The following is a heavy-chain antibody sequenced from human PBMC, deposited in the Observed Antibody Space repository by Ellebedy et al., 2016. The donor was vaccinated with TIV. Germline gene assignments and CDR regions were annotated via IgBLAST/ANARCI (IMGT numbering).Heavy chain of an antibody. CDR1: GFTFSRYW. D-gene: IGHD3-3*01. CDR2: IYNDGSST. CDR3: ARLELGRDAFDI. J-gene: IGHJ3*02. Sequence: GESLKISCAASGFTFSRYWMHWVRQAPGKGLVWVSRIYNDGSSTSYADSVKGRFAISRDNAKNTLYLQMNSLRAEDTAVYYCARLELGRDAFDIWGQGTMVTVSS. V-gene: IGHV3-74*01.